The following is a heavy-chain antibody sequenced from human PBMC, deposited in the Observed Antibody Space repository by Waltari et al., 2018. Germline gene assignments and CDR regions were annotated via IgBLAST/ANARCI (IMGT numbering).Heavy chain of an antibody. CDR3: ARDYNYKVDY. CDR2: IRSDGGTT. D-gene: IGHD3-22*01. Sequence: EVQLVESGGGSVQPGGSLSLSCAASGFTFSTYIMHWFRQAPGEGVVWVSRIRSDGGTTRYADSVKGRFTISRDNAKNTLYLEMNSLRVEDTAMYYCARDYNYKVDYWGQGVLVTVSS. J-gene: IGHJ4*02. V-gene: IGHV3-74*01. CDR1: GFTFSTYI.